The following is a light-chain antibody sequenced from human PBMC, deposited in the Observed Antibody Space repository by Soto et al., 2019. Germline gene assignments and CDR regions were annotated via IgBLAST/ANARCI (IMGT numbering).Light chain of an antibody. J-gene: IGKJ4*01. V-gene: IGKV1-39*01. CDR3: QQTYSDIS. CDR1: RTINTY. Sequence: SQSQYSLSASVGDTITLTCRASRTINTYLNWFQQKPGEPPRLLIYGASTLHDGVPSRFSGSGSGADFTLTISGLQPEDFASYHCQQTYSDISFGGGTKVDI. CDR2: GAS.